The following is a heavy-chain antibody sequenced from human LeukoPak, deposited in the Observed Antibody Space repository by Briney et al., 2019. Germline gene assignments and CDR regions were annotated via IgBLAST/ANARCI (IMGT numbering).Heavy chain of an antibody. V-gene: IGHV3-73*01. CDR1: GSTFSGST. J-gene: IGHJ6*02. Sequence: GGSLRLSCAASGSTFSGSTMHWVRQASGKGLEWVGRIRSKANNYATAYAASVKGRFTFSRDDSKNTAYLQMNSLTTEDTAVYYCARDYGDPAAYGVDVWGQGTTVTVSS. D-gene: IGHD4-17*01. CDR3: ARDYGDPAAYGVDV. CDR2: IRSKANNYAT.